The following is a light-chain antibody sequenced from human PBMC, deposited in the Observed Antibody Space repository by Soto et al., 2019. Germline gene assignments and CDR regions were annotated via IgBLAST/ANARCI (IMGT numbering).Light chain of an antibody. J-gene: IGKJ1*01. V-gene: IGKV1-39*01. CDR3: QQSYSPLWT. CDR1: QSISNY. Sequence: DIQMTQSPSSLSASVGDRVTITCRASQSISNYLNWYQHKAGKAPKVLIYASSSLQRGVPSRFSGGGSGTDFTLIISSLTPEDFATDYCQQSYSPLWTFGQGTKVEI. CDR2: ASS.